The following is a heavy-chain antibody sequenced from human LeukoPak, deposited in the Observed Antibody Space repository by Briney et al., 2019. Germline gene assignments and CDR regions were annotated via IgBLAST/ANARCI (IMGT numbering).Heavy chain of an antibody. CDR2: IYTSGST. Sequence: SETLCLTCTVSGGSISSYYWSWIRQPAGKGLEWIGRIYTSGSTNYNPSLKSRVTISVDKSKNQFSLKLSSVTAADTAVYYCARARGDPDYFDYWGQGTLVTVSS. D-gene: IGHD3-16*01. J-gene: IGHJ4*02. CDR1: GGSISSYY. CDR3: ARARGDPDYFDY. V-gene: IGHV4-4*07.